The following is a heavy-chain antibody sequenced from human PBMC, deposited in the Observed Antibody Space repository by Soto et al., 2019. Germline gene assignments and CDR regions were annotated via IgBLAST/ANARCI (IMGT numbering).Heavy chain of an antibody. J-gene: IGHJ4*02. Sequence: GGSLRLSCAASGFTVSSNYMSWVRQDPGQGLEGVSVIYSGGSTYYADSVKGRFTISRDNSKNTLYLQMNSLRAEDMAVYYCALWCGEFPFDYWGQGTLVTVSS. CDR3: ALWCGEFPFDY. D-gene: IGHD3-10*01. CDR1: GFTVSSNY. CDR2: IYSGGST. V-gene: IGHV3-66*01.